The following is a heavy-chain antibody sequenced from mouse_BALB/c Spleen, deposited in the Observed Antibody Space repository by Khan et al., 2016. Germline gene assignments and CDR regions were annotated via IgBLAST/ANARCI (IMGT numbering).Heavy chain of an antibody. CDR2: ISYDGSN. CDR1: GYSITSGNY. CDR3: ARGITLYYAMDY. Sequence: EVQLQESGPGLVKPSQSLSLTCSVTGYSITSGNYWNWIRQLPGNKLEWMGYISYDGSNNYNPTLKNRTSITRDTSKNQFFLKLNSVTTEDTATYYCARGITLYYAMDYWGQGTSVTVSS. V-gene: IGHV3-6*02. J-gene: IGHJ4*01.